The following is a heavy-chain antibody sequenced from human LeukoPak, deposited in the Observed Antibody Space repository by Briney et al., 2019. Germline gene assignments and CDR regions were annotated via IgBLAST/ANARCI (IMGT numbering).Heavy chain of an antibody. J-gene: IGHJ5*02. V-gene: IGHV3-23*01. CDR3: ARENYGDYDFPDWFDP. CDR1: GFTFSSYA. Sequence: GGSLRLSCAVSGFTFSSYAMSWVRQAPGKGLEWVSGISSTGGSTYYADSVKGRFTISRDNAKNSLYLQMNSLRAEDTAVYYCARENYGDYDFPDWFDPWGQGTLVTVSS. CDR2: ISSTGGST. D-gene: IGHD4-17*01.